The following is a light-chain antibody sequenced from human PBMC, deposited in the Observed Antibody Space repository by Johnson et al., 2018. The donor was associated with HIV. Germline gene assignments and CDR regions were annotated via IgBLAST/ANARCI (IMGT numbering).Light chain of an antibody. CDR3: GTLDNSLSAYV. J-gene: IGLJ1*01. Sequence: QSVLTQPPSVSAAPGQKVTISCSGSSSNIGNNYVSWYQQLPGTAPKLLIYENNKRPSGIPDRFSGSKSGTSATLGITGLQTGDEADYFCGTLDNSLSAYVFGTGTKVTVL. V-gene: IGLV1-51*02. CDR1: SSNIGNNY. CDR2: ENN.